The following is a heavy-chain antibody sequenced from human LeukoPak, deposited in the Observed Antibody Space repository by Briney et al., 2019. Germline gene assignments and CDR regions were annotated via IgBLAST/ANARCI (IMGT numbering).Heavy chain of an antibody. CDR3: ARGGFYCSGGSCYPLHY. CDR2: ISAYNGNT. D-gene: IGHD2-15*01. CDR1: GYTFTIYG. Sequence: ASVKVPCKASGYTFTIYGISWVRQAPGQGLDWMGWISAYNGNTNYAQKLQGRVTMTTDTSTSTAYMELRSLRSDDTAIYYCARGGFYCSGGSCYPLHYWGQGTLVTVSS. J-gene: IGHJ4*02. V-gene: IGHV1-18*01.